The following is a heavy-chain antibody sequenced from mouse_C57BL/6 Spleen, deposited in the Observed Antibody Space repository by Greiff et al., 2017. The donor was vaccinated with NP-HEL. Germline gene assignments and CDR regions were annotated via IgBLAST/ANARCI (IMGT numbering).Heavy chain of an antibody. D-gene: IGHD2-3*01. CDR2: IDPSDSET. J-gene: IGHJ1*03. CDR1: GYTFTSYW. V-gene: IGHV1-52*01. CDR3: ARTRVFDGYHYWYFDV. Sequence: QVQLQQPGAELVRPGSSVKLSCKASGYTFTSYWMHWVKQRPIQGLEWIGNIDPSDSETHYNQKFKDKATLTVDKSSSTAYMQLSSLTSEDSAVYYCARTRVFDGYHYWYFDVWGTGTTVTVSS.